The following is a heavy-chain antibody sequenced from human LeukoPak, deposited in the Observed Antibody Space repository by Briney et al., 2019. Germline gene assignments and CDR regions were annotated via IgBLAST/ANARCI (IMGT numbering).Heavy chain of an antibody. Sequence: GGSLRLSCATSGFTFSNYGMHWVRQAPGKGLEWVAIIYYDGSKKNYADSVRGRFTISRDNAKNTLYMQMNSLRAEDTAVYYCVRDLGGRSGHWGQGTLVTVSS. V-gene: IGHV3-33*01. CDR1: GFTFSNYG. CDR3: VRDLGGRSGH. D-gene: IGHD1-26*01. J-gene: IGHJ4*02. CDR2: IYYDGSKK.